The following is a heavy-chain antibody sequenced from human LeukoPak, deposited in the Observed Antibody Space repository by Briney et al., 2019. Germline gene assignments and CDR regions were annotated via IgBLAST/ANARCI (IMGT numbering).Heavy chain of an antibody. D-gene: IGHD3-3*01. CDR1: GGSISSGGYS. CDR3: ARVYYDFWSGYSGAFDI. CDR2: IYYSGST. Sequence: TLSLTCTVSGGSISSGGYSWSWLRQHPGKGLEWIGYIYYSGSTYYNPSLKSRVTISVDTSKNQFSLKLSSVTAADTAVYYCARVYYDFWSGYSGAFDIWGQGTMVTVSS. V-gene: IGHV4-31*03. J-gene: IGHJ3*02.